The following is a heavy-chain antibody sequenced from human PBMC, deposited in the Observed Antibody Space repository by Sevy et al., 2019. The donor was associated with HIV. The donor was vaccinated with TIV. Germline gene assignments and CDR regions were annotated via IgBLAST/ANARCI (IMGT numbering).Heavy chain of an antibody. CDR2: ISSSSSTI. J-gene: IGHJ4*02. D-gene: IGHD1-26*01. Sequence: GGSLRLSCAASGFTFSSYTMNWVRQAPGKGLEWVSYISSSSSTIYYEDSVKGRFTISRDNAKNSLYLQMNSLRDEDTAVYFCARRFNIVGATHFDYWGQGTLVTVSS. CDR1: GFTFSSYT. V-gene: IGHV3-48*02. CDR3: ARRFNIVGATHFDY.